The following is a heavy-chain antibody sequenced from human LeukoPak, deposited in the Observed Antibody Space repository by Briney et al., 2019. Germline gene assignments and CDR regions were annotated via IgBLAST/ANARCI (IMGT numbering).Heavy chain of an antibody. V-gene: IGHV5-51*01. Sequence: GESLKISCQGSGYSFTNYWIGWLRQMPGKGLEWMGIIYPGDSGTRYSPSFQGQVTISADKSIATAYLQWSSLKASDTAMYYCAGMSGYYRAAFDIWGQGTMVTVSS. CDR2: IYPGDSGT. J-gene: IGHJ3*02. CDR1: GYSFTNYW. D-gene: IGHD3-22*01. CDR3: AGMSGYYRAAFDI.